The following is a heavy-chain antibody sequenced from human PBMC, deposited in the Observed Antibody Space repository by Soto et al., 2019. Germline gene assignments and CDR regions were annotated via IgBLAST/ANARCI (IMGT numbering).Heavy chain of an antibody. CDR1: GFALSSNL. J-gene: IGHJ4*02. CDR3: AGCDLYDY. Sequence: LGSSLRLSCAASGFALSSNLMHWVRQAPRKGLVWVSHINNDGSDTTYADSVKGRFTISRDNTKNTLYLQINSLRAEDRAVFYCAGCDLYDYSGQRPRVTVSS. CDR2: INNDGSDT. D-gene: IGHD2-2*02. V-gene: IGHV3-74*01.